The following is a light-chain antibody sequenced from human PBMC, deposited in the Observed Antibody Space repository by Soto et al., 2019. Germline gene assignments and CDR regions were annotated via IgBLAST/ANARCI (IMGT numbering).Light chain of an antibody. V-gene: IGLV2-23*03. J-gene: IGLJ2*01. CDR2: EGS. CDR1: SSDVGSYNL. CDR3: CSYGGFSTFVL. Sequence: QSALTQPASVSGSPGQLITISCTGTSSDVGSYNLVSWYQHHPGKAPKLLIFEGSKRPSGVSYRFSGSKSGNTASLTISGLQAEDEADYHCCSYGGFSTFVLFGGGTKLTVL.